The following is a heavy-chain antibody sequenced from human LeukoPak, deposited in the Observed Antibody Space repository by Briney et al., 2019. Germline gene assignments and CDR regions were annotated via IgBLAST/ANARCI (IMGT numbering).Heavy chain of an antibody. D-gene: IGHD3-22*01. J-gene: IGHJ4*02. Sequence: GGSLQISFQGSGCRFTSYWIGWVRPMPGKGLEWMGIIYHGDSDTRYSPSFQGQATISADKSISTAYLQWSSLKASDTAMYYCARPQEDSSGYYYFDYWGQGTLVTVSS. CDR3: ARPQEDSSGYYYFDY. CDR1: GCRFTSYW. V-gene: IGHV5-51*01. CDR2: IYHGDSDT.